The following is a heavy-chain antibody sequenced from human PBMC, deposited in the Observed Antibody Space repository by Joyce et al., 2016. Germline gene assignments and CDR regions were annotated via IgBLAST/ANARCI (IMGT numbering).Heavy chain of an antibody. V-gene: IGHV3-7*03. CDR2: IKQDGSEK. J-gene: IGHJ4*02. CDR3: ARIVAAGTDY. D-gene: IGHD6-13*01. Sequence: EVQLVESGGGLVRSGGSLRLSCAASGLTFSNYWMSWVRQAPGKGLECVANIKQDGSEKTYGDSGKGRFTISRDNAKNSLYLQMNSLRAEDTAVYYCARIVAAGTDYWGQGTLVTVSS. CDR1: GLTFSNYW.